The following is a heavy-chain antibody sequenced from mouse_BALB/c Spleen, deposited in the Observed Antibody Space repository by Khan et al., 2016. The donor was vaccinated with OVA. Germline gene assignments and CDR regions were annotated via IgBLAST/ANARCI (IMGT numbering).Heavy chain of an antibody. V-gene: IGHV3-2*02. Sequence: EVKLEESGPGLVKPFQSLSLTCTVTGYSITSDYAWNWIRQFPGNKLEWMGCISYSGSTSYNPSLKSRISITRDTSKNQFFLQLNSVTTEDTVTYYCASELGRYYAMDYWGQGTSVTVSS. D-gene: IGHD4-1*01. J-gene: IGHJ4*01. CDR1: GYSITSDYA. CDR3: ASELGRYYAMDY. CDR2: ISYSGST.